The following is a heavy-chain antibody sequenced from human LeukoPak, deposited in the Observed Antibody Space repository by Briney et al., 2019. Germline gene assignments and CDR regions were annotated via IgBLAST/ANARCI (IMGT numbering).Heavy chain of an antibody. Sequence: SETLSLTCTVSGGSISSSSYYWGWIRQPPGKGLEWIGSIYYSGSTYYNPSLKNRVTISVDTSKNQFSLKLSSVTAADTAVYYCARQRFLEWLSGPNFDYWGQGTLVTVSS. D-gene: IGHD3-3*01. CDR2: IYYSGST. CDR1: GGSISSSSYY. CDR3: ARQRFLEWLSGPNFDY. V-gene: IGHV4-39*01. J-gene: IGHJ4*02.